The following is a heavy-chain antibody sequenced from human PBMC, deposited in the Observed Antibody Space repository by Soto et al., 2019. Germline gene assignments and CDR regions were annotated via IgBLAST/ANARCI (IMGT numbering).Heavy chain of an antibody. CDR2: ISSSSSYI. CDR3: ARDRAYGDLAYYYYGMDV. D-gene: IGHD4-17*01. CDR1: GFTFSSYS. J-gene: IGHJ6*02. Sequence: GGSLRLCCSASGFTFSSYSMNWVRPAPGKGLEWVSSISSSSSYIYYADSVKGRFTISRDNAKNSLYLQMNSLRAEDTAVYYCARDRAYGDLAYYYYGMDVWGQGTTVTVSS. V-gene: IGHV3-21*01.